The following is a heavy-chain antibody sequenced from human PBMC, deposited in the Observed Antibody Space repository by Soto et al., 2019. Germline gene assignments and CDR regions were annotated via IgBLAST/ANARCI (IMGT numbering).Heavy chain of an antibody. CDR3: ARHRTGYSSSWKPNWFDP. CDR1: GGSISSSSYY. D-gene: IGHD6-13*01. J-gene: IGHJ5*02. CDR2: IYYSGST. V-gene: IGHV4-39*01. Sequence: SETLSLTCTVSGGSISSSSYYWGWIRQPPGKGLEWIGSIYYSGSTYYNPSLKSRVTISVDTSKNQFSLKLSSVTAADTAVYYCARHRTGYSSSWKPNWFDPWGQGTLVTVSS.